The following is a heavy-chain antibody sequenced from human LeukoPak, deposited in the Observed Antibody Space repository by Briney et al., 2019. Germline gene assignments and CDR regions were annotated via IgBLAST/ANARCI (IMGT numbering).Heavy chain of an antibody. V-gene: IGHV4-59*01. J-gene: IGHJ5*02. CDR2: IYYSGST. CDR1: GGSISSYY. CDR3: ARRAAYSNWFDP. D-gene: IGHD4-11*01. Sequence: SETLSLTCTVSGGSISSYYWSWIRQPPGKGLEWIGYIYYSGSTSYNPSLKSRVTISVDTSKNQFSLKLSSVTAADTAVYYCARRAAYSNWFDPWGQGTLVTVSS.